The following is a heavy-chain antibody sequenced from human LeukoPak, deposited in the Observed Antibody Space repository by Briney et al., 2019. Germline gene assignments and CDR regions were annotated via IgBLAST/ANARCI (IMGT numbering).Heavy chain of an antibody. V-gene: IGHV4-39*01. CDR2: TYYTGST. D-gene: IGHD6-6*01. CDR3: ARLGAARGPPHYFYYGTDV. CDR1: GGSISSRSYY. Sequence: PSETLSLTCSVSGGSISSRSYYWGCVRQPPGKGLEWIGSTYYTGSTYYNPSLRSRVPISGDTSKNQVSLKVNSVTAAHTAVYYCARLGAARGPPHYFYYGTDVWGQGTTVTVS. J-gene: IGHJ6*02.